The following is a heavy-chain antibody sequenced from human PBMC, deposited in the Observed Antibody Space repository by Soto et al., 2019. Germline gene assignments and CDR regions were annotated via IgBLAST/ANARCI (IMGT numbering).Heavy chain of an antibody. CDR2: IVSDGSTT. D-gene: IGHD1-20*01. J-gene: IGHJ4*02. CDR3: ASDRSLGSNWYYYLES. V-gene: IGHV3-74*01. CDR1: GFTFSTYW. Sequence: EVQLVESGGRSVQPGGSLRLSCAASGFTFSTYWMHWVRQAPGKGLVWVSRIVSDGSTTNYADSVKGRFTISRDNAKNTLYLQMNTLSDEDTAVYYCASDRSLGSNWYYYLESWGQGTLVTVSS.